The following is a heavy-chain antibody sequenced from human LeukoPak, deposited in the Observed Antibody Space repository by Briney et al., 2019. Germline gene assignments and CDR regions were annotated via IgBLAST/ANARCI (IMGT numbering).Heavy chain of an antibody. CDR3: AKSDHGFWYFDL. V-gene: IGHV3-23*01. CDR2: ISGSGGST. CDR1: GFTFSSYA. D-gene: IGHD1-14*01. Sequence: GGSLRLSCAASGFTFSSYAMSWVRQAPGKGLEWVSAISGSGGSTCYADSVKGRFTISRDNSKNTLYLQMNSLRAEDTAVYYCAKSDHGFWYFDLWGRGTLVTVSS. J-gene: IGHJ2*01.